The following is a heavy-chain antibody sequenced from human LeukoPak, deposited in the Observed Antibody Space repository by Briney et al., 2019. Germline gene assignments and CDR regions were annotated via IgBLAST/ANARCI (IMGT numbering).Heavy chain of an antibody. J-gene: IGHJ6*03. CDR2: IYTSGST. V-gene: IGHV4-61*02. CDR3: ARGVEWFYYYMDV. Sequence: PSQTLSLTCTVSGGSISSGSYYWSWIRQPAGKGLEWIGRIYTSGSTNYNPSLKSRVTISVDTSKNQFSLKLSSVTAADTAVYYCARGVEWFYYYMDVWGKGTTVTISS. D-gene: IGHD2-8*01. CDR1: GGSISSGSYY.